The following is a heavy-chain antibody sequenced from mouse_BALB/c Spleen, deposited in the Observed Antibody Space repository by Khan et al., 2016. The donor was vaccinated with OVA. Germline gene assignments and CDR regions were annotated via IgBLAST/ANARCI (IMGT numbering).Heavy chain of an antibody. J-gene: IGHJ3*01. CDR1: GFSLTSYG. CDR2: IWAGGST. V-gene: IGHV2-9*02. CDR3: ARDATATPY. D-gene: IGHD1-2*01. Sequence: QVQLKESGPGLVAPSQSLSITCTVSGFSLTSYGVHWVRQPPGKGLEWLGIIWAGGSTNYNSAHMSRLSISKDNSKSQVFLKMNSLQTDATAMYSCARDATATPYWGQGTLVTVSA.